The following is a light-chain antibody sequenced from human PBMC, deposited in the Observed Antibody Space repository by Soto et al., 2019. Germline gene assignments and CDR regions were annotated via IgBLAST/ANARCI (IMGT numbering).Light chain of an antibody. CDR2: AAY. Sequence: ETLLTQSPGTLSLSPGERATLSCRASQSVYDNRLAWYQHRPGQSPRVVIYAAYSRAPGIPDRISGSASGTDFTLTISRLEPEDVAVYYCHQYGNSPWAFGQGTKVEIK. CDR1: QSVYDNR. CDR3: HQYGNSPWA. V-gene: IGKV3-20*01. J-gene: IGKJ1*01.